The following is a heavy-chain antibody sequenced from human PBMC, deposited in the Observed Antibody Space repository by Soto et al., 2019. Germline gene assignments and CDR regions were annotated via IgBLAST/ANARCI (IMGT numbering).Heavy chain of an antibody. Sequence: ESGGGVVQPGRSLRLSCAASGFTFSSYAMHWVRQAPGKGLEWVAVISYDGSNKYYADSVKGRFTISRDNSKNTLYLQMNSLRAEDTAVYYCAREHYGDYATNYYYYGMDVWGQGTTVTVSS. V-gene: IGHV3-30-3*01. CDR1: GFTFSSYA. CDR2: ISYDGSNK. D-gene: IGHD4-17*01. J-gene: IGHJ6*02. CDR3: AREHYGDYATNYYYYGMDV.